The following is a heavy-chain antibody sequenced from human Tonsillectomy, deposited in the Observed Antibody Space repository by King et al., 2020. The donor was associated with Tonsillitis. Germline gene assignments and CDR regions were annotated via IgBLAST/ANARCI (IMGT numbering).Heavy chain of an antibody. Sequence: GQLVQSGGGLVQPGGSLRLSCVVPGFTFSSYAMSWVRQAPGKGLEWVSAIRGSGGFTYYADSVKGRFTISRDNSKNTLYLQMTSLRAEDTAVYYCAKGQHDSGSYPGNSFDYWGLGTLVTVSS. CDR3: AKGQHDSGSYPGNSFDY. D-gene: IGHD3-10*01. CDR2: IRGSGGFT. J-gene: IGHJ4*02. CDR1: GFTFSSYA. V-gene: IGHV3-23*04.